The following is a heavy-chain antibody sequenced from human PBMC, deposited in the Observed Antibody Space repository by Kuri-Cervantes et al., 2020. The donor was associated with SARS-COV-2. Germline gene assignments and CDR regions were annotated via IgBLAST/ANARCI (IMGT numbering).Heavy chain of an antibody. CDR2: IYYSGTT. Sequence: GSLRLSCTVSSDSITSYYWSWIRQPPGKGLEWIGYIYYSGTTNYNPSLKSRVTISVDTSKNQFSLKLSSVTAADTAVYYCARVSRPYYFDYWGQGTLVTVSS. V-gene: IGHV4-59*01. J-gene: IGHJ4*02. CDR3: ARVSRPYYFDY. CDR1: SDSITSYY.